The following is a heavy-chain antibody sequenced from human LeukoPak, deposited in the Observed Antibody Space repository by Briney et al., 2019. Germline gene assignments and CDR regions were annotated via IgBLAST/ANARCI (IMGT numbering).Heavy chain of an antibody. V-gene: IGHV4-34*01. J-gene: IGHJ4*02. CDR1: GGSFSGYY. D-gene: IGHD2-21*01. Sequence: SETLSLTCAVYGGSFSGYYWSWIRQPPGKGLEWIGEINHSGSTNYNPSLKSRVTISVDTSKNRFSLKLSSVTAADTAVYYCARGGGDWSYDYWGQGTLVTVSS. CDR2: INHSGST. CDR3: ARGGGDWSYDY.